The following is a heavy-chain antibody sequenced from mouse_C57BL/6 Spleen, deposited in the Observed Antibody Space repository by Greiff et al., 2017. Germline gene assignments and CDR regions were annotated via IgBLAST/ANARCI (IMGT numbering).Heavy chain of an antibody. CDR2: IHPSDSDT. Sequence: QVQLQQPGAELVKPGASVKVSCKASGYTFTSYWMHWVKQRPGQGLEWIGRIHPSDSDTNYNQKFKGKATLTVDKSSSTAYMQLSSLTAEDSAVYYCAKSLNWDNAMDYWGQGTSVTVSS. D-gene: IGHD4-1*01. CDR1: GYTFTSYW. J-gene: IGHJ4*01. CDR3: AKSLNWDNAMDY. V-gene: IGHV1-74*01.